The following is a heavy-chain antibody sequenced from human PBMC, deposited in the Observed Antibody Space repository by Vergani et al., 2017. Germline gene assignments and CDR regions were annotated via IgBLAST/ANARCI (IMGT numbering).Heavy chain of an antibody. Sequence: QVQLQESGPGLVKPSETLSLICTVSGCSISSYYWSWIRQPPGKGLEWIGYIYYSGSTNYNPSLKSRVTISVDTSKNQFSLKLSSVTAADTAVYYCARRHPGGPSFDYWGQGTLVTVSS. V-gene: IGHV4-59*01. J-gene: IGHJ4*02. CDR2: IYYSGST. D-gene: IGHD2-8*02. CDR1: GCSISSYY. CDR3: ARRHPGGPSFDY.